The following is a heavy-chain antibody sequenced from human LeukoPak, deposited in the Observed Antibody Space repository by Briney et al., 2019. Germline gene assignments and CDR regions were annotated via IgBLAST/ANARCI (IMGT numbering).Heavy chain of an antibody. V-gene: IGHV4-30-4*08. CDR3: ARVSYGGNYYYYYMDV. J-gene: IGHJ6*03. Sequence: SQTLSLTCTVSGGSISSGDYYWSWIRRPPGKGLEWIGYIYYSGSTYYNPSLKSRVTISVDTSKNQFSLKLSSVTAADTAVYYCARVSYGGNYYYYYMDVWGKGTTVTVSS. CDR1: GGSISSGDYY. CDR2: IYYSGST. D-gene: IGHD4-23*01.